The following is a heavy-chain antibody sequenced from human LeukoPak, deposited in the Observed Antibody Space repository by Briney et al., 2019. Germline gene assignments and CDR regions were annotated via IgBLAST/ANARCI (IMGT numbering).Heavy chain of an antibody. CDR1: GFSFSKHG. CDR2: IKQDGSEI. D-gene: IGHD3-10*01. J-gene: IGHJ4*02. Sequence: PGGSLRLSCAASGFSFSKHGLNWVRQAPGKGLEWVANIKQDGSEIYYVDSVKGRFTISRDNAKNSLYLQMKSLRAEDTAVYYCVKGGWDYWGQGTLVTVSS. V-gene: IGHV3-7*01. CDR3: VKGGWDY.